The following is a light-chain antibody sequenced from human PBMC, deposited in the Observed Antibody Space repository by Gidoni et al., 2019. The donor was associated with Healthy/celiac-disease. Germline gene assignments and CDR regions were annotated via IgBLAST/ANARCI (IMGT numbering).Light chain of an antibody. V-gene: IGLV4-69*01. Sequence: LVPTQPLSASPSLGAPVKLTCTHSIGHGSYAIAWHQQQPEKGHRYLMKLNSDGSHSKWDGIPDRFSGSSSGAERYLTISSLQSEDEADYYCQTWGTGIVVFGGGTKLTVL. CDR1: IGHGSYA. CDR2: LNSDGSH. J-gene: IGLJ2*01. CDR3: QTWGTGIVV.